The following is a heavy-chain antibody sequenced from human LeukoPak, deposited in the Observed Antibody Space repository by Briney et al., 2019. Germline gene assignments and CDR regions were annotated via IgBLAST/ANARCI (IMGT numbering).Heavy chain of an antibody. CDR1: GYTFTSYG. CDR2: ISAYNGNT. V-gene: IGHV1-18*01. Sequence: ASVKVSCKDSGYTFTSYGISWGRQAPGQGLDWMGWISAYNGNTNYAQKLQGRVTMTTDTSTSTAYMELRSLRSDDTAVYYCARDGAFGKIYYYYGMDVWGQGTTVTVSS. D-gene: IGHD3-3*02. CDR3: ARDGAFGKIYYYYGMDV. J-gene: IGHJ6*02.